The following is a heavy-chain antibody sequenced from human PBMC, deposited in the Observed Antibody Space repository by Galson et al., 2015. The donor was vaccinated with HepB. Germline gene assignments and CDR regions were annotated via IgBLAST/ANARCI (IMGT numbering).Heavy chain of an antibody. CDR3: ARDRSVGASRYYGMDV. CDR2: ISYDGSNK. J-gene: IGHJ6*02. D-gene: IGHD1-26*01. V-gene: IGHV3-30*04. CDR1: GFTFSSYA. Sequence: SLRLSCAASGFTFSSYAMHWVRQAPGKGLEWVAVISYDGSNKYYADSVKGRFTISRDNSKNTLYLQMNSLRAEDTAVYYCARDRSVGASRYYGMDVWGQGTTVTVSS.